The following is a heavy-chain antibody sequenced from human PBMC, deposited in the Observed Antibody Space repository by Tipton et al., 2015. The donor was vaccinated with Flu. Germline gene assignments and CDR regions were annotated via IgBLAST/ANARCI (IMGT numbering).Heavy chain of an antibody. J-gene: IGHJ4*02. CDR3: AREPRDSSGWSPWGYYFDY. CDR2: IYTSGST. CDR1: GGSISSYY. D-gene: IGHD6-19*01. Sequence: TLSLTCTVSGGSISSYYWSWIRQPAGKGLEWIGRIYTSGSTNYNPSLKSRVTMSVDTSKNQFSLKLSSVTAADTAVYYCAREPRDSSGWSPWGYYFDYWGQGTLVTVSS. V-gene: IGHV4-4*07.